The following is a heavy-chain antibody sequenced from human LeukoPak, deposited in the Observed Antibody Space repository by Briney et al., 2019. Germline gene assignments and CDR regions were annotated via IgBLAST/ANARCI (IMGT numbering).Heavy chain of an antibody. V-gene: IGHV2-5*02. CDR2: IYWDDDK. CDR3: AHRLLKYRVTTPGAPWFDP. CDR1: GFSLSARGEG. J-gene: IGHJ5*02. D-gene: IGHD1/OR15-1a*01. Sequence: SGPTLVNPTQPLTLTCTFSGFSLSARGEGVGWIRQPPGKALEWLALIYWDDDKRYIPSLKTRLSIIKDTSKNQVVLTMTNMEPVDSGTYYCAHRLLKYRVTTPGAPWFDPWGQGTQVTVSS.